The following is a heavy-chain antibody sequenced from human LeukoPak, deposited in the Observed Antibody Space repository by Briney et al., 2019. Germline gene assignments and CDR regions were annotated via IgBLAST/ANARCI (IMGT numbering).Heavy chain of an antibody. CDR3: ARFKRAGGWSYFDY. V-gene: IGHV4-30-2*02. Sequence: PSETLSPTCAVSGGSISSGGYSWSWIRQPPGKGLEWIGYIYHSGSTYYNPSLKSRVTISVDRSKNQFSLKLNSVTAADTAVYYCARFKRAGGWSYFDYWGQGTLVTVSS. D-gene: IGHD6-19*01. J-gene: IGHJ4*02. CDR2: IYHSGST. CDR1: GGSISSGGYS.